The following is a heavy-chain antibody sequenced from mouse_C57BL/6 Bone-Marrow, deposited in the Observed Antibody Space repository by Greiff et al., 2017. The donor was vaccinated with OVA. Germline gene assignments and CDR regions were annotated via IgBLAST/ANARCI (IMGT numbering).Heavy chain of an antibody. CDR1: GFTFTDYY. D-gene: IGHD2-10*01. J-gene: IGHJ2*01. CDR2: IRNKANGYTT. Sequence: EVMLVESGGGLVQPGGSLSLSCAASGFTFTDYYMSWVRQPPGKALEWLGFIRNKANGYTTESSASVKGRFTISRDNSQSILYLQMHALRAEDSATYYCARSAYSDYFDYWGQGTTLTVSS. V-gene: IGHV7-3*01. CDR3: ARSAYSDYFDY.